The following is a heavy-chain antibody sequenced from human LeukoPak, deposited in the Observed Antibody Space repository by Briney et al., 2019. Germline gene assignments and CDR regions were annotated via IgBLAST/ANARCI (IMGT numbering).Heavy chain of an antibody. Sequence: GGSLRLSCAASGFTFSSYSMNWVRQAPGKGLEWVSSISSSSSYIYYTDSVKGRFTISRDNAKNSLYLQMNSLRAEDTAVYYCASSLDIVATIGGDYWGQGTLVTVSS. V-gene: IGHV3-21*01. CDR1: GFTFSSYS. D-gene: IGHD5-12*01. CDR2: ISSSSSYI. J-gene: IGHJ4*02. CDR3: ASSLDIVATIGGDY.